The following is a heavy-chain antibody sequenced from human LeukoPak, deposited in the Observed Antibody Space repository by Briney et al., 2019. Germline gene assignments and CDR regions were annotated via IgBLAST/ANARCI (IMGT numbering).Heavy chain of an antibody. CDR1: GFTFSHYG. CDR2: ISLSSSSI. J-gene: IGHJ6*03. D-gene: IGHD3-10*01. CDR3: AKAMNYGSGSYYNYYYYMDV. V-gene: IGHV3-48*01. Sequence: GGSLRLSCAASGFTFSHYGMHWVRQAPGKGLEWVSYISLSSSSIYYADSLKGRFTISRDNSKNTLYLQMNSLRAEDTAVYYCAKAMNYGSGSYYNYYYYMDVWGKGTTVTISS.